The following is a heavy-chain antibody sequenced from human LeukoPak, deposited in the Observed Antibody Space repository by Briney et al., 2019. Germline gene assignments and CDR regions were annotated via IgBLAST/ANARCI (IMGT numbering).Heavy chain of an antibody. CDR1: GGSISSGGYS. CDR2: IYYSGST. J-gene: IGHJ4*02. D-gene: IGHD2-2*01. CDR3: ARARPDIVVVPATNRFDY. V-gene: IGHV4-31*03. Sequence: KPSETLSLTCTVSGGSISSGGYSWSWIRQHPGKGLEWIGYIYYSGSTYYNPSLKSRVTISVDTSKNQFSLKLSSVTAADTAVYYCARARPDIVVVPATNRFDYWGQGTLVTVSS.